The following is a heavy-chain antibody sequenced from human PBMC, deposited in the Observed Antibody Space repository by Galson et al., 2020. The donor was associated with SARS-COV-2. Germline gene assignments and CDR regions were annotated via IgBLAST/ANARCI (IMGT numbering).Heavy chain of an antibody. Sequence: GGSLRLSCAASGFTFSSYGMHWVRQAPGKGLEWVAVIWYDGSNKYYADSVKGRFTISRDNSKNTLYLQMNSLRAEDTAVYYCAKSGYSYGYNYYYYMDVWGKGTTVTVSS. V-gene: IGHV3-33*06. CDR2: IWYDGSNK. CDR3: AKSGYSYGYNYYYYMDV. J-gene: IGHJ6*03. D-gene: IGHD5-18*01. CDR1: GFTFSSYG.